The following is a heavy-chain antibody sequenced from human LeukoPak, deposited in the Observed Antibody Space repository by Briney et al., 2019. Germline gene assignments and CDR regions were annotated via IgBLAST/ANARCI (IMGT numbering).Heavy chain of an antibody. V-gene: IGHV1-69*01. CDR2: IIPIFGSA. CDR3: ARDGSSSWYKRYYFDY. D-gene: IGHD6-13*01. Sequence: GSSGKVSCKAFGGTFRSYVLRWVRQTPGQGVEWVGGIIPIFGSANYAQKFQSRVTITADESTSTAYMELSSLRSEDTAVYYCARDGSSSWYKRYYFDYWGQGTLVTVSS. J-gene: IGHJ4*02. CDR1: GGTFRSYV.